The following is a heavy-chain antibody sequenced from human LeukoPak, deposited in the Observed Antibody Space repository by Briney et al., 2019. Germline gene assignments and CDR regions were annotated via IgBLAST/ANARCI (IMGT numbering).Heavy chain of an antibody. CDR1: GYSFTSYW. J-gene: IGHJ4*02. CDR2: IYPGDSET. V-gene: IGHV5-51*01. D-gene: IGHD4-17*01. CDR3: ASHDYGDYGTFKY. Sequence: GESLKISCKGSGYSFTSYWIGWVRQMPGKGLELMGIIYPGDSETRYSPSFQGQVTISADKSISTAYLQWSSLKASDTAMYYCASHDYGDYGTFKYWGQGTLVTVSS.